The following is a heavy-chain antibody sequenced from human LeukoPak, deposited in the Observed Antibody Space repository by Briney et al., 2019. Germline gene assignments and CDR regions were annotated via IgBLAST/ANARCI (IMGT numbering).Heavy chain of an antibody. J-gene: IGHJ4*02. Sequence: PSETLSLTCTVSGGSISSHYWSWIRQPPGKGLEWIGYIYYSGSTNYNPSLKSRVTISVGTSKNQFSLKLSSVTAADTAVYYCASLWSGTGPPYFDYWGQGTLVTVSS. D-gene: IGHD3-3*01. V-gene: IGHV4-59*11. CDR3: ASLWSGTGPPYFDY. CDR2: IYYSGST. CDR1: GGSISSHY.